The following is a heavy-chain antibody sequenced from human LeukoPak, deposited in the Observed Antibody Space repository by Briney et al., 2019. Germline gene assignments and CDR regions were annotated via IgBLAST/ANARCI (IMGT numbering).Heavy chain of an antibody. CDR3: ARDWNFGL. CDR1: GFTVSSNY. V-gene: IGHV3-69-1*01. Sequence: GGSLRLSCAASGFTVSSNYMNWVRQAPGKGLEWVSSISSSSYIYYADSVKGRFTISRDNAKNSLYLQMNSLRAEDTAVYYCARDWNFGLWGQGTVVTVSS. J-gene: IGHJ1*01. D-gene: IGHD3-3*01. CDR2: ISSSSYI.